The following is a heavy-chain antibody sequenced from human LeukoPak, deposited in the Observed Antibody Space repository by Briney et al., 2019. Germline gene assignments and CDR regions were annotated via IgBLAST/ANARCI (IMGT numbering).Heavy chain of an antibody. J-gene: IGHJ4*02. D-gene: IGHD5-12*01. CDR3: ARGGGYDEPHDY. CDR1: GGSISSGGYS. Sequence: SETLSLTCAVSGGSISSGGYSWSWIRQPPGKGLEWIGYIYHSGSTYYNPSLKSRVTVSVDRSKNQFSLKLSSVTAADTAVYYCARGGGYDEPHDYWGQGTLVTVSS. CDR2: IYHSGST. V-gene: IGHV4-30-2*01.